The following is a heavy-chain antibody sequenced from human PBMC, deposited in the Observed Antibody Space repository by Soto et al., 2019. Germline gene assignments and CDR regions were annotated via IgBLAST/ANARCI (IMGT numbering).Heavy chain of an antibody. V-gene: IGHV3-9*01. Sequence: GGSLRLSCAASGFTFDDYAMHWVRQAPGKGLEWVSGISWNSGSIGYADSVKGRFTISRDNAKNSLYLQMNSLRAEDTALYYCAKEQQQWNYYYYMDVWGKGTTVTVSS. CDR3: AKEQQQWNYYYYMDV. J-gene: IGHJ6*03. D-gene: IGHD6-13*01. CDR1: GFTFDDYA. CDR2: ISWNSGSI.